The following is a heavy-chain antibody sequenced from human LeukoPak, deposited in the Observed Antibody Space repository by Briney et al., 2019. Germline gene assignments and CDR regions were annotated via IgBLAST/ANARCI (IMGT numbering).Heavy chain of an antibody. Sequence: GRSLRLSCAASGFTFSSYSMNWVRQAPGKGLEWVSSISSSSSYIYYADSVKGRFTISRDNAKNSLYLQMNSLRAEDTAVYYCAREGQWLGPYYYYGMDVWGQGTTVTVSS. CDR3: AREGQWLGPYYYYGMDV. V-gene: IGHV3-21*01. D-gene: IGHD6-19*01. J-gene: IGHJ6*02. CDR1: GFTFSSYS. CDR2: ISSSSSYI.